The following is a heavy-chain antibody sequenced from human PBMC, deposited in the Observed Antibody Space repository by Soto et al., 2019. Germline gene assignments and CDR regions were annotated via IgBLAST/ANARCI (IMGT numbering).Heavy chain of an antibody. J-gene: IGHJ6*03. D-gene: IGHD3-22*01. V-gene: IGHV1-46*03. CDR1: GYTFTSYY. Sequence: ASVKVSCKASGYTFTSYYMHWVRQAPGQGLEWMGIINPSGGSTSYAQKFQGRVTMTRDTSTSTVYMELSSLRSEDTAVYYCARSHYDGTTTDYYYYYYMDVWGKGTTVTVSS. CDR2: INPSGGST. CDR3: ARSHYDGTTTDYYYYYYMDV.